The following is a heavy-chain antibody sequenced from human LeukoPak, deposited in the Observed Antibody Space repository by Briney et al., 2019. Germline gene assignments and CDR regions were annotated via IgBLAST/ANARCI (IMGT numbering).Heavy chain of an antibody. CDR1: GVSLTDYY. V-gene: IGHV4-34*01. J-gene: IGHJ5*02. CDR2: VSPDGYD. CDR3: ARIRCVSGPEICYNH. Sequence: SETLSLTCAASGVSLTDYYWSWIRQSPGKGLERIGEVSPDGYDKYNPSLKSRVSISVDRSENQLSLRLSSVTAADTAIYYCARIRCVSGPEICYNHWAQGSLVTVSS. D-gene: IGHD2-8*01.